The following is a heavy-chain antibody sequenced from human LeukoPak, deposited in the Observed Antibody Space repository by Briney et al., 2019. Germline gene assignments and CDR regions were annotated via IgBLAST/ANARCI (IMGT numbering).Heavy chain of an antibody. V-gene: IGHV3-48*04. CDR1: GFTFSSYS. Sequence: GGSLRLSCTASGFTFSSYSMNWVRQAPGKGLEWVSYISGTSSTKYYADSVKGRFTISRDNAKNSLYLQMNSLRAEDTAVYYCAREGDPTYYYDSSGYYPGIWGQGTLVTVSS. CDR3: AREGDPTYYYDSSGYYPGI. D-gene: IGHD3-22*01. CDR2: ISGTSSTK. J-gene: IGHJ4*02.